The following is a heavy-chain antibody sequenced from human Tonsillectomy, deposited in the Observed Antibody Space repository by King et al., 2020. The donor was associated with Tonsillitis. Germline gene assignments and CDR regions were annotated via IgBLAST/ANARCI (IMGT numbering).Heavy chain of an antibody. J-gene: IGHJ6*02. Sequence: VQLVESGAEVKKTGSSVKLSCKASGYAFTYRYLHWVRQAPGQALEWMGWITPFNGNTNYAQKFQDRVTITRDRSMSTAYMELSSLRSEDTALYYCSSVAAAAGRGAYYYGMDVWGQGTTVTVSS. CDR2: ITPFNGNT. CDR3: SSVAAAAGRGAYYYGMDV. D-gene: IGHD6-13*01. CDR1: GYAFTYRY. V-gene: IGHV1-45*02.